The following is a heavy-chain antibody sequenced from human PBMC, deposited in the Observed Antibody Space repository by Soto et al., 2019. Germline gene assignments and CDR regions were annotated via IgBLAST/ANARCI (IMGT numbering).Heavy chain of an antibody. J-gene: IGHJ6*02. CDR2: IIPIFGTA. D-gene: IGHD3-3*01. V-gene: IGHV1-69*01. CDR1: GGTFSSYA. CDR3: ARDPTGYDFWSGYYRGYGMDV. Sequence: QVQLVQSGAEVKKPGSSVKVSCKASGGTFSSYAISWVRQAPGQGLEWMGGIIPIFGTANYAQKFQGRVTITADESTSTAYMELSSLRSEDKAVYYCARDPTGYDFWSGYYRGYGMDVWGQGTTVTVSS.